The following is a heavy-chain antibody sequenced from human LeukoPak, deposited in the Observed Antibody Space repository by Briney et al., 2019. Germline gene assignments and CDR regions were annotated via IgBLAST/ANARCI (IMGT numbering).Heavy chain of an antibody. Sequence: ASVKVSCKPSGYTFTGFYIHWVRQAPGQGLQWMGWINPKNGATKYSQSFRGRVTMTRDTSIDTAYMELSSLTSDDTAIYYCARPTHRLTVTTAIDYWGRGTLVTVSS. CDR1: GYTFTGFY. CDR3: ARPTHRLTVTTAIDY. V-gene: IGHV1-2*02. D-gene: IGHD4-17*01. CDR2: INPKNGAT. J-gene: IGHJ4*02.